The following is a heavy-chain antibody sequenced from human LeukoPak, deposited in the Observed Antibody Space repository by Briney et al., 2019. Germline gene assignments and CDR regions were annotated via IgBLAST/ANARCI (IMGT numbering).Heavy chain of an antibody. CDR3: ASTIIQPWVDY. J-gene: IGHJ4*02. CDR2: INTHGNTA. D-gene: IGHD5-18*01. CDR1: GFKFNSYW. V-gene: IGHV3-74*01. Sequence: PGGSLRLSCAVSGFKFNSYWMNWVRQVPGKGLVWVAHINTHGNTANYADSVKGRFTISRDNAKSTLYLQMTSLRVDDSAVYYCASTIIQPWVDYWGQGTLVTVSS.